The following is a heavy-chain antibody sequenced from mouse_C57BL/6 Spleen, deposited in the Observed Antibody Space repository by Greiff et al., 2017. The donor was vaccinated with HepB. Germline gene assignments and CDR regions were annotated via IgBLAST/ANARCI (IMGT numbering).Heavy chain of an antibody. CDR1: GYTFTSYW. J-gene: IGHJ2*01. CDR3: ARGLNWDVGY. Sequence: QVQLQQPGAELVRPGSSVKLSCKASGYTFTSYWMDWVKQRPGQGLEWIGNIYPSDSETHYNQKFKDKATLTVDKSSSTAYMQLSSLTSEDSAVYYCARGLNWDVGYWGQGTTLTVSS. D-gene: IGHD4-1*01. V-gene: IGHV1-61*01. CDR2: IYPSDSET.